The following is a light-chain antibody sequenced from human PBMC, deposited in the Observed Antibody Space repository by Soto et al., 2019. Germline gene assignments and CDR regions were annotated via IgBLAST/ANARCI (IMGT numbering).Light chain of an antibody. CDR2: DVS. J-gene: IGLJ1*01. Sequence: QSALTQPASVSGSPGQSITISCTGTSSDVGGYNYVSWYHQHPGKAPKLMIYDVSNRPSGVSDLFSGSKSGNTASLTISWLQTEDEADYYCNSYTSGTTLVFGTGTKVTVL. V-gene: IGLV2-14*03. CDR3: NSYTSGTTLV. CDR1: SSDVGGYNY.